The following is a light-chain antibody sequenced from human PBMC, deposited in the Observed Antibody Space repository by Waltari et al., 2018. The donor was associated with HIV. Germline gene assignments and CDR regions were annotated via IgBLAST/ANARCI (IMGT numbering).Light chain of an antibody. CDR1: SSAVGGYKD. J-gene: IGLJ2*01. CDR3: SSYAGSNLVV. Sequence: HSALTQPPSASGSPGQSVTISCPGTSSAVGGYKDVSWYQQHPGKAPNLMIYEVTKRPSGVPDRFSGSKSGNTASLTVSGLQAEDEADYFCSSYAGSNLVVFGGGTKLTVL. CDR2: EVT. V-gene: IGLV2-8*01.